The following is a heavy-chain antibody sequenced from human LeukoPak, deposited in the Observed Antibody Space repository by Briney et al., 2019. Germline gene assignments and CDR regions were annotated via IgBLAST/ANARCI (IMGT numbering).Heavy chain of an antibody. CDR1: GGSISSYY. Sequence: PSETLSLTCTVSGGSISSYYWSWIRQPPGKGLEWIGYIYYSGSTNYNPSLKSRVTISVDTSKNQFSLKLNSVTAADTAVYYCARETPDRAFDIWGQGTMVTVSS. CDR2: IYYSGST. V-gene: IGHV4-59*01. J-gene: IGHJ3*02. CDR3: ARETPDRAFDI.